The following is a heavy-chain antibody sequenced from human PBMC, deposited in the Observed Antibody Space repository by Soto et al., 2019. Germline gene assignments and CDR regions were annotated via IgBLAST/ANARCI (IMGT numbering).Heavy chain of an antibody. D-gene: IGHD6-13*01. V-gene: IGHV4-59*01. J-gene: IGHJ4*02. CDR3: ARYRREAVAGYTLDN. Sequence: SETLSLTCTVSGGSISSNYWTWIRQPPGKGLGWIGYVYNSGSTNYNPSLKSRVTISEDTSKSQFSLKVNSMTAADTAVYYCARYRREAVAGYTLDNWGQGILVTVSS. CDR2: VYNSGST. CDR1: GGSISSNY.